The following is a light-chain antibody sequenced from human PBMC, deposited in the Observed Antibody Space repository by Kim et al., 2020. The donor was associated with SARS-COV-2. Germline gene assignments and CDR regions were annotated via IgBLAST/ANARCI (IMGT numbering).Light chain of an antibody. CDR3: QVWDSGSDHWV. Sequence: YELTQPPSVSEAPGKTATITCGGDDIGTKSVHWYQQKPGQAPVLVIYYDTDRPSGIPERFSASNSGNTATLTVSRVEAGDEADYYCQVWDSGSDHWVFGGGTKLTVL. V-gene: IGLV3-21*04. CDR1: DIGTKS. CDR2: YDT. J-gene: IGLJ3*02.